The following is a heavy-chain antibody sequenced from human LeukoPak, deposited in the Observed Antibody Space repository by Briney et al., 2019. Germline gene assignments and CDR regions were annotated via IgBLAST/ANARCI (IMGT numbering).Heavy chain of an antibody. CDR3: ARGGQQQPRVCFY. V-gene: IGHV3-30-3*01. J-gene: IGHJ4*02. D-gene: IGHD6-13*01. Sequence: GGSLRLSCAASGFTFSSYAMHWVRQAPGKGLEWVAVISYDGSNKYYADSVKGRFTISRDNSKNTLYLQMNSLRAEDTAVYYCARGGQQQPRVCFYWGQGTLVTVSS. CDR1: GFTFSSYA. CDR2: ISYDGSNK.